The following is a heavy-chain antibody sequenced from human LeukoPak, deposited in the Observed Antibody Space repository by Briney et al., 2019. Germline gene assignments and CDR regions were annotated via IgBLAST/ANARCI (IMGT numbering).Heavy chain of an antibody. CDR3: ARGGVGAYFDY. CDR2: IIPIFGTA. Sequence: SVNVSCKASGGTFSSYAISWVRQAPGQGLEWMGGIIPIFGTANYAQKFQGRVTITADESTSAAYMELSSLRSEDTAVYYCARGGVGAYFDYWGQGTLVTVSS. CDR1: GGTFSSYA. J-gene: IGHJ4*02. D-gene: IGHD1-26*01. V-gene: IGHV1-69*01.